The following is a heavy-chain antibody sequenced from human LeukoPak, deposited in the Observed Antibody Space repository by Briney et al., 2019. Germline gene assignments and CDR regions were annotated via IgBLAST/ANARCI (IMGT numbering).Heavy chain of an antibody. V-gene: IGHV3-21*01. CDR3: AREVPVVVPAAPDY. CDR1: GFTASSHY. CDR2: ISSSSSYI. J-gene: IGHJ4*02. D-gene: IGHD2-2*01. Sequence: GGSLRLSCSASGFTASSHYMSWVRQAPGKGLEWVSSISSSSSYIYYADSVKGRFTISRDNAKNSLYLQMNSLRAEDTAVYYCAREVPVVVPAAPDYWGQGTLVTVSS.